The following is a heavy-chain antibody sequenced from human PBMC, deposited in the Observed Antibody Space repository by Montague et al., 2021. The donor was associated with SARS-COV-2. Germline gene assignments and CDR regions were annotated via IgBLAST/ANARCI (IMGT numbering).Heavy chain of an antibody. CDR1: GGSISSSNYY. CDR2: IYDSGST. Sequence: SETLSLTCTVSGGSISSSNYYWNWIRQPPGKGLEWIGCIYDSGSTYYNPSLKSRVTISVDTSKNHFSLKLSSVTAADTAVYYCARRGRKFLRVATAIGGFDIWGQGTMVTVSS. J-gene: IGHJ3*02. D-gene: IGHD5-12*01. V-gene: IGHV4-39*02. CDR3: ARRGRKFLRVATAIGGFDI.